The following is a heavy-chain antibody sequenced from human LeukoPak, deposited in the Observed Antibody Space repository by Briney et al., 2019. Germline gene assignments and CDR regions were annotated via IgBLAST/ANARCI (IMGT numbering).Heavy chain of an antibody. CDR3: ASDLDSSGYYY. CDR1: GGSFSGYY. J-gene: IGHJ4*02. V-gene: IGHV4-34*01. CDR2: INHSGST. Sequence: SETLSLTCAVYGGSFSGYYWSWSRQPPGKGLEWIGEINHSGSTNYNPSLKSRVTISVDTSKNQFSLKLSSVTAADTAVYYCASDLDSSGYYYWGQGTLVTVSS. D-gene: IGHD3-22*01.